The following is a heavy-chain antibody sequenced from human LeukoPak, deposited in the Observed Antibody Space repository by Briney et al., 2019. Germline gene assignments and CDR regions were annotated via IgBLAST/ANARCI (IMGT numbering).Heavy chain of an antibody. CDR1: GFTFSSYA. V-gene: IGHV3-23*01. J-gene: IGHJ4*02. Sequence: PGGSLRLSCAASGFTFSSYAMSWVRQAPGKGLEWVSAISGSGGSTYYADSVKGRFTISRDNSKNTLYLQMNSLRAEDTAVYYCAKGDRYSSSWGLFYYFDYWGQGTLVTVSS. CDR2: ISGSGGST. D-gene: IGHD6-13*01. CDR3: AKGDRYSSSWGLFYYFDY.